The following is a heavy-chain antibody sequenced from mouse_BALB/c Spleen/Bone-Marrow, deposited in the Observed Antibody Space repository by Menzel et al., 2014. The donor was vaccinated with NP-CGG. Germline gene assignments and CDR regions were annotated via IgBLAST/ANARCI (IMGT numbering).Heavy chain of an antibody. D-gene: IGHD2-13*01. CDR2: IWGDGST. Sequence: VQGVESGPGLVAPSQSLSITCIVSGFSLTGYGVNWVRQPPGKGLEWLGKIWGDGSTDYNSPLKSRLSIIKDNSKSXVFLKMNSLQTDDTARYYCARDRRGLRYFDVWGAGTTVTVSS. CDR3: ARDRRGLRYFDV. CDR1: GFSLTGYG. V-gene: IGHV2-6-7*01. J-gene: IGHJ1*01.